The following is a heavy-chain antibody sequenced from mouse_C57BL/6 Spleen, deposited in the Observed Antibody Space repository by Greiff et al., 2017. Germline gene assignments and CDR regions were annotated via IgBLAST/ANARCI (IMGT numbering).Heavy chain of an antibody. V-gene: IGHV5-17*01. D-gene: IGHD2-3*01. Sequence: DVKLVESGGGLVKPGGSLKLSCAASGFTFSDYGMHWVRQAPEKGLEWVAYISSGSSTIYYADTVKGRFTISRDNAKNTLFLQMTSLRSEDTAMYYCARQDGYSFAYWGQGTLVTVSA. J-gene: IGHJ3*01. CDR2: ISSGSSTI. CDR3: ARQDGYSFAY. CDR1: GFTFSDYG.